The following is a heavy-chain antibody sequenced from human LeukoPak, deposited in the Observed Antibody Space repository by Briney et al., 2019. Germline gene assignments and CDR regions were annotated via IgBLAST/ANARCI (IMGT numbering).Heavy chain of an antibody. D-gene: IGHD2-2*01. Sequence: PSETLSLTCTVSGGSISSSSYYWGWIRQPPGKGLEWIGSIYYSGSTYYNPSLKSRVTISVDTSKNQFSLKLSSVTAADTAVYYCARARYQLLEFDYWGQGTLVTVSS. V-gene: IGHV4-39*07. J-gene: IGHJ4*02. CDR2: IYYSGST. CDR1: GGSISSSSYY. CDR3: ARARYQLLEFDY.